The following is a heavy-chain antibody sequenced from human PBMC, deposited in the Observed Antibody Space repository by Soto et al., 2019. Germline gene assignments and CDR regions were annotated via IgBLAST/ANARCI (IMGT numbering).Heavy chain of an antibody. V-gene: IGHV1-8*01. CDR3: AREWDSSSPQFDY. J-gene: IGHJ4*02. Sequence: ASVKVSCKASGYTFTSYVINWVRQATGQGLEWMGWMNPNSGNTGYAQKFQGRVTMTRNTSISTAYMELSSLRSEDTAVYYCAREWDSSSPQFDYWGQGTLVTVSS. CDR2: MNPNSGNT. D-gene: IGHD6-13*01. CDR1: GYTFTSYV.